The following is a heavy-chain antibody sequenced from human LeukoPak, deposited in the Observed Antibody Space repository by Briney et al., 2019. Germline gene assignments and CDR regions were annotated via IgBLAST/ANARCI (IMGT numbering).Heavy chain of an antibody. D-gene: IGHD3-10*01. V-gene: IGHV1-18*01. Sequence: GASVKVSCKASGYTFNNHGISWARQAPGQGLEWMGWISGYNGQTDYAQKFQGRVTLTTDTSTSTAYMEVRSLTSDDTAMYYCARDVGVSQFDYWGQGTLVTVSS. CDR1: GYTFNNHG. CDR3: ARDVGVSQFDY. CDR2: ISGYNGQT. J-gene: IGHJ4*02.